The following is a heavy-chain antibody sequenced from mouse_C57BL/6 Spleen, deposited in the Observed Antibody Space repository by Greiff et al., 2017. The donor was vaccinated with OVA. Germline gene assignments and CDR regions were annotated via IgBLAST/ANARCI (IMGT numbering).Heavy chain of an antibody. CDR1: GYTFTSYW. D-gene: IGHD1-1*01. J-gene: IGHJ1*03. CDR2: IDPNSGGT. CDR3: AKWDGSSFYWYFDV. Sequence: QVQLQQPGAELVKPGASVKLSCKASGYTFTSYWMHWVKQRPGRGLEWIGRIDPNSGGTKYNEKFKSKATLTVDKPSSTAYMQLSSLTSADSAVYCCAKWDGSSFYWYFDVWGTGTTVTVSS. V-gene: IGHV1-72*01.